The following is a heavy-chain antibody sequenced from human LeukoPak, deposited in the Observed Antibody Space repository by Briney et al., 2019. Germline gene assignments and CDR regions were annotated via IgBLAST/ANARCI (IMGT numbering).Heavy chain of an antibody. D-gene: IGHD1-14*01. CDR2: IYYSGST. V-gene: IGHV4-59*01. Sequence: PSETLSLTCTVSGGSISSYYWSWIRQPPGKGLEGIGYIYYSGSTNYNPSLKSRVTISVDTSKNQFSLKLSSVTAADTAVYYCARDSGNLRDDAFDIWGQGTMVTVSP. CDR3: ARDSGNLRDDAFDI. J-gene: IGHJ3*02. CDR1: GGSISSYY.